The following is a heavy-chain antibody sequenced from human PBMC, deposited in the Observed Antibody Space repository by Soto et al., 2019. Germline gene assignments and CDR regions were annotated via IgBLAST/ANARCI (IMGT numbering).Heavy chain of an antibody. Sequence: SVKVSCKASGGTFSSYTICWVRHAPGQGLEWMGRIIPILGIANYAQKFQGRVTITADKSTSTAYMELSSLRSEDTAVYYCVLTVAGAWNYFDYWGQGTLVTVSS. J-gene: IGHJ4*02. V-gene: IGHV1-69*02. CDR2: IIPILGIA. CDR3: VLTVAGAWNYFDY. CDR1: GGTFSSYT. D-gene: IGHD6-19*01.